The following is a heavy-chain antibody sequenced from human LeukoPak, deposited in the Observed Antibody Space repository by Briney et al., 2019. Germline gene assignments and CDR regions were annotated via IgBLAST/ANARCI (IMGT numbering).Heavy chain of an antibody. D-gene: IGHD2-15*01. CDR2: LSGSGITT. CDR3: ARGILGSSAY. Sequence: GGSLRLSCSASGFTFSNSAMRWVRQAPGKGLEWVSTLSGSGITTYYADSVKGRFTISRDKAKNSLYLQMNSLRAEDTAVYYCARGILGSSAYWGQGALVTVSS. CDR1: GFTFSNSA. V-gene: IGHV3-23*01. J-gene: IGHJ4*02.